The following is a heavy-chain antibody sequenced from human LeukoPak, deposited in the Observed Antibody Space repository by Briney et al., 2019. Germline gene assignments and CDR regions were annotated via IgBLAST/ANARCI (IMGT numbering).Heavy chain of an antibody. CDR2: IYYSGST. CDR1: GDSISTGSYY. Sequence: ASQTLSLTCTVSGDSISTGSYYWSWIRQPAGRGLEWIGSIYYSGSTYYNPSLKSRVTISVDTSKNQFSLKLSSVTAADTAVYYCARRKYYYDSSGYLYWYFDLWGRGTLVTVSS. J-gene: IGHJ2*01. D-gene: IGHD3-22*01. CDR3: ARRKYYYDSSGYLYWYFDL. V-gene: IGHV4-30-2*03.